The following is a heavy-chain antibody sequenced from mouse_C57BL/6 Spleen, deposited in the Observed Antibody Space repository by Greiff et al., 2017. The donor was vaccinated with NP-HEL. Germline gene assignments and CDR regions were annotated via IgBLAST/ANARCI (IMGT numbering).Heavy chain of an antibody. Sequence: DVMLVESGGGLVKPGGSLKLSCAASGFTFSSYAMSWVRQTPEKRLEWVATISDGGSYTYSPDNVKGRFTISRDNAKNNLYLQMSHLKSDDTAMYYCARDGGQFAYWGQGTLVTVSA. CDR2: ISDGGSYT. CDR3: ARDGGQFAY. V-gene: IGHV5-4*01. J-gene: IGHJ3*01. CDR1: GFTFSSYA. D-gene: IGHD3-3*01.